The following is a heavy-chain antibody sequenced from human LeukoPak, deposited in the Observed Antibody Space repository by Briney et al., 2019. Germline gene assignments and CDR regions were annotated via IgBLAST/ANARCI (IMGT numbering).Heavy chain of an antibody. V-gene: IGHV3-48*04. CDR3: TRDSSGWFDY. D-gene: IGHD6-19*01. CDR2: ISSSGYII. Sequence: PGGSLRLSCAASGFTFSSSWMHWVRQAPGKGLEWVSYISSSGYIIYYADSVKGRFTISRDNAKNSLYLQMDSLRAEDTAVYYCTRDSSGWFDYWGQGTLVTVSS. J-gene: IGHJ4*02. CDR1: GFTFSSSW.